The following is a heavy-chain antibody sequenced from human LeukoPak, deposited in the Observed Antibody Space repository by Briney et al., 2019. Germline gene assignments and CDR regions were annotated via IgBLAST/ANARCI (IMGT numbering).Heavy chain of an antibody. CDR1: GFTFSSYS. J-gene: IGHJ4*02. CDR3: VKMPYDYVWGSYRYFDY. CDR2: ISGTSTTI. V-gene: IGHV3-48*02. Sequence: GGSLRLSCAASGFTFSSYSMNWVRQAPGKGLEWVSYISGTSTTIYYADSVKGRFTISRDNAKNSLYLQMNSLGNDDTAVYYCVKMPYDYVWGSYRYFDYWGQGTLVTVSS. D-gene: IGHD3-16*02.